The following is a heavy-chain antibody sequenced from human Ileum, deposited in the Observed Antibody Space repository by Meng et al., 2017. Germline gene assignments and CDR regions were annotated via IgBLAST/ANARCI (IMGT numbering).Heavy chain of an antibody. V-gene: IGHV4-30-4*01. CDR2: LFYTGAT. J-gene: IGHJ4*02. Sequence: QVQLQESGPGLVKPSQTLSLNCTVSGGSITSGDYYWSWIRQPPGKGLEWIGYLFYTGATYSNPSLKSRVTVSLDTSKSQFSLKLSSVTAADTAIYYCVSERRRSYFFDYWGQGTLVTVSS. CDR3: VSERRRSYFFDY. CDR1: GGSITSGDYY.